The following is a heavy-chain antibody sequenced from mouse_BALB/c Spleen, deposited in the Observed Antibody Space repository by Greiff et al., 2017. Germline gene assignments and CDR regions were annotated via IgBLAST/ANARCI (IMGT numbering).Heavy chain of an antibody. CDR3: ARSAYYRYDWYFDV. CDR2: IYPGGGYT. D-gene: IGHD2-14*01. CDR1: GYTFTNYW. J-gene: IGHJ1*01. Sequence: QVQLQQSGAELVRPGTSVKISCKASGYTFTNYWLGWVKQRPGHGLEWIGDIYPGGGYTNYNEKFKGKAILTADTSSSTAYMQLSSLTSEDSAVYFCARSAYYRYDWYFDVWGAGTTVTVSS. V-gene: IGHV1-63*02.